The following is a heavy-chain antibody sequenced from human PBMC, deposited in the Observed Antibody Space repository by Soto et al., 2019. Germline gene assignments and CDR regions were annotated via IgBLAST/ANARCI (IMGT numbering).Heavy chain of an antibody. CDR3: ARLLRGGYRSGVLGY. V-gene: IGHV3-33*01. CDR2: IWYDGSNK. CDR1: GFTFSSYG. Sequence: QVQLVESGGGVVQPGRSLRLSCAASGFTFSSYGMHWVRQAPGKGLEWVAVIWYDGSNKYYADSVKGRFTISRDNSKNTLYLQMNSLRAEDTAVYYCARLLRGGYRSGVLGYWGQGTLGTVSS. J-gene: IGHJ4*02. D-gene: IGHD6-19*01.